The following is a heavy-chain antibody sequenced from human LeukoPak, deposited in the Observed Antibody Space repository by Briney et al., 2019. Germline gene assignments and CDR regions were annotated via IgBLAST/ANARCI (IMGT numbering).Heavy chain of an antibody. CDR1: GGSFSSYY. V-gene: IGHV4-59*01. J-gene: IGHJ4*02. Sequence: PSETLSLPCTVSGGSFSSYYSSWIRQPPGKGLEWIGYIYYSGSTNYNPSLKSRVTISLDTSKHQYYLELSSVTAADTGVYYCVRAVGPVGCYDSLWGQETLVNVFS. D-gene: IGHD5-12*01. CDR2: IYYSGST. CDR3: VRAVGPVGCYDSL.